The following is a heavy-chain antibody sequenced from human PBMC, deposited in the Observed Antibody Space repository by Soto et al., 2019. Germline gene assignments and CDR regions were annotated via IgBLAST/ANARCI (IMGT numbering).Heavy chain of an antibody. D-gene: IGHD6-13*01. J-gene: IGHJ5*02. CDR3: AREPAAGDWFDP. CDR2: INTDNGNT. V-gene: IGHV1-18*01. Sequence: QVQLVQSGTEVKKPGASVKVSCKASGYTFTSYGITWVRQAPGQGLEWMGWINTDNGNTNYAQKLQGRVTMTTDTSTSTAYMELRSLRSDDTAVYYCAREPAAGDWFDPWGQGTLVTVSS. CDR1: GYTFTSYG.